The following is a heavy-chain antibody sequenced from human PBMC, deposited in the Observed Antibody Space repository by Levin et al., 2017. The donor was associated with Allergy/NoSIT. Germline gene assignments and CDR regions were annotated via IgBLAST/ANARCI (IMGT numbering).Heavy chain of an antibody. CDR1: GFTFSDYA. J-gene: IGHJ6*02. CDR2: ISYNGNIK. D-gene: IGHD1-1*01. V-gene: IGHV3-30*04. CDR3: ARDYWTYTGTRDGTDG. Sequence: PGGSLRLSRVASGFTFSDYAMHWARQAPGRGLEWVAVISYNGNIKYNADSVQGRFTISRSNSNNTLYLQMNSLRVEDTGVYYCARDYWTYTGTRDGTDGWGQGTTVTVSS.